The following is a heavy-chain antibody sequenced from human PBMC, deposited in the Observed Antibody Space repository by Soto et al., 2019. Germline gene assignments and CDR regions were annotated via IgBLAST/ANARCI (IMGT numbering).Heavy chain of an antibody. CDR3: ATERAGYSSSWYPDYYYGMEV. CDR2: FDPEDGET. D-gene: IGHD6-13*01. V-gene: IGHV1-24*01. J-gene: IGHJ6*02. CDR1: GYTLTELS. Sequence: ASVKFSCKVSGYTLTELSMHWVRQAPGKGLEWMGGFDPEDGETIYAQKFQGRVTMTEDTSTDTAYMELRSLRSEDTAVYYCATERAGYSSSWYPDYYYGMEVWGEGTKVTVSS.